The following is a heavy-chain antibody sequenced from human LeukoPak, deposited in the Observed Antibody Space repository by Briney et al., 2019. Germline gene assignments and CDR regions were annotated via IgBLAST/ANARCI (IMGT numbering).Heavy chain of an antibody. V-gene: IGHV4-59*08. CDR3: TVASTPRVFDI. Sequence: KTSETLSLTCTVSGGSINSYYWSWIRQPPGKGLEWIGYIYYSGITNYNPSLKSRVTISVDTSKNQFSLKLTSVTAADTAVYYCTVASTPRVFDIWGQGTMVTVSS. D-gene: IGHD6-19*01. CDR1: GGSINSYY. CDR2: IYYSGIT. J-gene: IGHJ3*02.